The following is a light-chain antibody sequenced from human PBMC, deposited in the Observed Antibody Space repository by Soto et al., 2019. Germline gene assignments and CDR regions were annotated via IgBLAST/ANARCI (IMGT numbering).Light chain of an antibody. CDR2: DAS. J-gene: IGKJ4*01. CDR3: QQRSNGLT. Sequence: EIVLTQSPATLSLSPGSRATLSCRASQSVSSYLAWYQQKPGQAPRLLIYDASNRATGIPARFSGSGSGTDVTLTISSLEPEDFAVYYCQQRSNGLTFGGGTKVEIK. V-gene: IGKV3-11*01. CDR1: QSVSSY.